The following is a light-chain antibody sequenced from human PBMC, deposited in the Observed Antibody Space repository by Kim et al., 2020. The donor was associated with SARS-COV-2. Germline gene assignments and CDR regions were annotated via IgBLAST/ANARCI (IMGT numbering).Light chain of an antibody. Sequence: GQSITISCIGTISDIGAYNCVSWYRQNPGKAPKLLIFGVSKRPSGVSNRFSGSKSGNAASLTIFGLQAEGEADYYCSSYTTTTTWVFGGGTQLTVL. V-gene: IGLV2-14*01. CDR2: GVS. CDR3: SSYTTTTTWV. CDR1: ISDIGAYNC. J-gene: IGLJ2*01.